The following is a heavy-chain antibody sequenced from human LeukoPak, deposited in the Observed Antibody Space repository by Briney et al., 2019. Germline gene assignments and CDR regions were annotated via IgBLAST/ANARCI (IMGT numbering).Heavy chain of an antibody. CDR2: INSDGSST. V-gene: IGHV3-74*01. J-gene: IGHJ4*02. D-gene: IGHD3-22*01. CDR1: GFTFSSYW. CDR3: ARDLSYYYDSSDATLDY. Sequence: GGSLRLSCAASGFTFSSYWMHWVRQAPGKGLVWVSRINSDGSSTSYADSVEGRFTISRDNAKNTLYLQMNSLRAEDTAVYYCARDLSYYYDSSDATLDYWGQGTLVTVSS.